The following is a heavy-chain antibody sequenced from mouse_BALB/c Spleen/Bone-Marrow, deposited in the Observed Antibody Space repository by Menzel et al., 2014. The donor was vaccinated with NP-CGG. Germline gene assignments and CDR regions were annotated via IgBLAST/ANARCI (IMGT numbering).Heavy chain of an antibody. J-gene: IGHJ3*01. D-gene: IGHD2-4*01. CDR3: ARDYDYVSWFAY. CDR2: IWADGST. V-gene: IGHV2-9*02. CDR1: GFSLTSYG. Sequence: VHLVESGPGLVAPSQSLSITCTVSGFSLTSYGVHWVRQPPGKGLEWLGVIWADGSTNYNSALMSRLSISKDNSKSXVFLKMNSLQTDDTAMYYCARDYDYVSWFAYWGQGTLVTVSA.